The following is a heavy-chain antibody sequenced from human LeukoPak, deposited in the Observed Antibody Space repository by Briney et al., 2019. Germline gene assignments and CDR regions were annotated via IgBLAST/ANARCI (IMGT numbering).Heavy chain of an antibody. CDR3: ARGPMFGSGSYYNY. CDR1: GGTFSSYA. Sequence: VASVKVSCKASGGTFSSYAISWVQQAPGQGLEWMGGIIPIFGTANYAQKFQGRVTITTDESTSTAYMELSSLRSEDTAVYYCARGPMFGSGSYYNYWGQGTLVTVSS. D-gene: IGHD3-10*01. V-gene: IGHV1-69*05. J-gene: IGHJ4*02. CDR2: IIPIFGTA.